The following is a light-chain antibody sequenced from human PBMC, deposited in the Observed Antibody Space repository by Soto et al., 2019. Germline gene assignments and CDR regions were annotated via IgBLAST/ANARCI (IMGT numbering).Light chain of an antibody. V-gene: IGKV1-39*01. CDR2: ATS. CDR1: QSISKY. Sequence: DIQMTQSPSSLSASVGDRVTITCRASQSISKYLSWFQQKPGKAPKLMIYATSSLQSGVPSRFSGSGSGTDFTLTISSLQTEDFATAYGQQSDSTPPWTFGQGATVDIK. CDR3: QQSDSTPPWT. J-gene: IGKJ1*01.